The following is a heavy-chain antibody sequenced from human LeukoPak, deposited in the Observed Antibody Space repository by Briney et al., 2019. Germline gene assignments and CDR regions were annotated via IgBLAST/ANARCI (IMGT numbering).Heavy chain of an antibody. D-gene: IGHD3-22*01. CDR1: GFTFDDYA. Sequence: GGSLRLSCAASGFTFDDYAMHSVRQAPGKGLEWVSLISGDGGSTYYADSVKGRFTISRDNSKNSLYLQMNSLRTEDTALYYCAKEHYYDSSGSDFDYWGQGTLVTVSS. CDR3: AKEHYYDSSGSDFDY. J-gene: IGHJ4*02. CDR2: ISGDGGST. V-gene: IGHV3-43*02.